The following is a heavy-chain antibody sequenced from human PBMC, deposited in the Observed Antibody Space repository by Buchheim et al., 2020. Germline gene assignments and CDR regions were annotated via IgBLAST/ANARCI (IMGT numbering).Heavy chain of an antibody. CDR3: ARDLGVYYYDSSGYGWFDP. CDR2: IIPILGIA. V-gene: IGHV1-69*09. Sequence: QVQLVLSGAEVKKPGSSVKVSCKASGGTFSSYAISWVRQAPGQGLEWMGRIIPILGIANYAQKFQGRVTITADKSTSTAYMELSSLRSEDTAVYYCARDLGVYYYDSSGYGWFDPWGQGTL. CDR1: GGTFSSYA. D-gene: IGHD3-22*01. J-gene: IGHJ5*02.